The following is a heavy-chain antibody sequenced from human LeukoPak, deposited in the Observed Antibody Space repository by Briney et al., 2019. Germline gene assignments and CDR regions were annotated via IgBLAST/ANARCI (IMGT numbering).Heavy chain of an antibody. CDR3: ARGKVVVVPAAMGNYYMDV. CDR2: ISSSGSTI. V-gene: IGHV3-48*03. Sequence: PGGSLRLSCAASGFTFSSYEMHWVRQAPGKGLEWVSYISSSGSTIYYADSVKGRFTISRDNAKNSLYLQMNSLRAEDTAVYYCARGKVVVVPAAMGNYYMDVWGKGTTVTVSS. J-gene: IGHJ6*03. CDR1: GFTFSSYE. D-gene: IGHD2-2*01.